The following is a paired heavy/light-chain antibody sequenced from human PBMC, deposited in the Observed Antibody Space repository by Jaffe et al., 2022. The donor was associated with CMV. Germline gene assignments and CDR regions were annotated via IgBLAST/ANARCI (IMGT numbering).Heavy chain of an antibody. CDR3: TTERSGYDWASSYYSYYMDV. CDR1: GSIFTNAW. Sequence: EVQLVESGGALVKPGGSLRLTCAASGSIFTNAWMSWVRQAPGKGLEWVGRIKSKPDGGTTDYAAPVKGRFTISRDDSKNTLYLQMNSLNTEDTAVYYCTTERSGYDWASSYYSYYMDVWGKGTTVTVSS. D-gene: IGHD5-12*01. CDR2: IKSKPDGGTT. J-gene: IGHJ6*03. V-gene: IGHV3-15*02.
Light chain of an antibody. CDR1: SSNIGRNP. V-gene: IGLV1-44*01. J-gene: IGLJ3*02. CDR2: SNN. CDR3: AAWDGSLNSWV. Sequence: QSVLIQPPSASGAPGQRVSISCSGSSSNIGRNPVNWYQQFPGTAPKLLIYSNNQRPSGVPDRFSVSKSGTSASLAITGLQSDDEADYYCAAWDGSLNSWVFGRGTKLTVL.